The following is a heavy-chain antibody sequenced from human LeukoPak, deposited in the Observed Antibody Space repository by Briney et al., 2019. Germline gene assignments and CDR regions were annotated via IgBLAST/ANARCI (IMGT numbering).Heavy chain of an antibody. CDR1: GGSISSGAHY. CDR2: ISYSGST. J-gene: IGHJ4*02. CDR3: ARDFGTGSDY. V-gene: IGHV4-61*08. D-gene: IGHD1-7*01. Sequence: SETLSLTCTVSGGSISSGAHYWSWVRQPPGKGLEWIGYISYSGSTNYNPSLKSRVTISVDTSKNQFSLKLSSVTAADTAVYYCARDFGTGSDYWGQGTLVTVSS.